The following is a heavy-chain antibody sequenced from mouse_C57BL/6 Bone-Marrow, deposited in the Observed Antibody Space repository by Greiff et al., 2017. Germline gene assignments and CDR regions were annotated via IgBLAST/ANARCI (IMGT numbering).Heavy chain of an antibody. V-gene: IGHV2-5*01. J-gene: IGHJ3*01. Sequence: QVQLQQSGPGLVQPSQSLSITCTVSGFSLTRYGVHWVRQSPGKGLEWLGVIWRGGSTDYNAAFMSRLSITKDNSTSQVFFKMNSLQADDTAIYYCAKNLYYDYDGAYWGQGTLVTVSA. CDR1: GFSLTRYG. CDR2: IWRGGST. D-gene: IGHD2-4*01. CDR3: AKNLYYDYDGAY.